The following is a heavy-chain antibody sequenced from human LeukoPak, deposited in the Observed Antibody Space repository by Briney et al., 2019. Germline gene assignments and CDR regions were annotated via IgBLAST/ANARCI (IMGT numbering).Heavy chain of an antibody. D-gene: IGHD4-23*01. Sequence: SETLSLTCAVSGYSISSGYYWGWIRQPPGKGLEWIGSVYRSGNTYYSSSLKSRVTISVDTSKNQFSLKLSSVTAADTAVYYCAGHLRWFDYWGQGTLVTVSS. CDR1: GYSISSGYY. J-gene: IGHJ4*02. CDR3: AGHLRWFDY. V-gene: IGHV4-38-2*01. CDR2: VYRSGNT.